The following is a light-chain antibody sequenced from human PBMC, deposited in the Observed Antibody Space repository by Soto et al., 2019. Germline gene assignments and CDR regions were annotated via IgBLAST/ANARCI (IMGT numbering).Light chain of an antibody. CDR3: QQYGDSPKT. CDR1: QRVRGKK. CDR2: GAS. V-gene: IGKV3-20*01. J-gene: IGKJ1*01. Sequence: IALTQSPGTLSLSAGKKATLSCRADQRVRGKKLAWYQQKPGQAPRLLIFGASSRATGIPDRFSGSGSGTHFTLTINRLAREDFAVYFCQQYGDSPKTFRQGTKVDIK.